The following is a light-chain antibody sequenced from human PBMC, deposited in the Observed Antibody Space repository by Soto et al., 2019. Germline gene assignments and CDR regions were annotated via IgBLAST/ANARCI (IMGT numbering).Light chain of an antibody. J-gene: IGKJ2*01. CDR3: QQGHNWPLT. V-gene: IGKV3-15*01. CDR1: QSISSE. CDR2: RAS. Sequence: EIWMTQSPATLSVSPGESATLSCRASQSISSELAWYQQKPGQPPMLLIYRASTRATGVPARFTGSGSGSDFTLSISGLQSEDFAVYYSQQGHNWPLTFGQRTGLEI.